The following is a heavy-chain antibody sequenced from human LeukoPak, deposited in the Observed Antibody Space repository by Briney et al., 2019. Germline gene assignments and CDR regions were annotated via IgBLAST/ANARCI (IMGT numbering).Heavy chain of an antibody. D-gene: IGHD3-3*01. V-gene: IGHV3-23*01. J-gene: IGHJ6*02. CDR2: ISGSGGST. CDR1: GVTFINYT. Sequence: GGSLRLSCVGSGVTFINYTMNWVRQAPGKGLEWVSAISGSGGSTYYADSVKGRFTISRDNSKNTLYLQMNSLRAEDTAVYYCAKGSRDFWSGYYYYYYGMDVWGQGTTVTVSS. CDR3: AKGSRDFWSGYYYYYYGMDV.